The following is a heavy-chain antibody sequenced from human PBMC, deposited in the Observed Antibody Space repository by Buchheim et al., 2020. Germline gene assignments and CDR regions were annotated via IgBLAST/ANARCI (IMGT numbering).Heavy chain of an antibody. J-gene: IGHJ5*02. D-gene: IGHD6-13*01. Sequence: QVQLVQSGAEVKKPGASVKVSCKASGYTFTGYYMHWVRQAPGQGLEWTGWINPNSGGTNYAQKFQGWVTMTREPSISTAYMELSRLRSDDTAVYYWARSIYVAAAGYNWFDPWGQGTL. CDR3: ARSIYVAAAGYNWFDP. V-gene: IGHV1-2*04. CDR2: INPNSGGT. CDR1: GYTFTGYY.